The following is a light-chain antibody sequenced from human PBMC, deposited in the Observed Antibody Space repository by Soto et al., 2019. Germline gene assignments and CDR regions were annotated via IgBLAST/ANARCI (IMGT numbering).Light chain of an antibody. CDR2: GAY. CDR3: QQYGTSPPIT. V-gene: IGKV3-20*01. J-gene: IGKJ2*01. Sequence: IVLTQSPGTLSLSPGERATLSCRASQSVSSSYLAWYQQKPGQAPRLLIYGAYSRATGIPDRFSGSGSGTDVTLTISRLEPEDFAVYYCQQYGTSPPITFGQGTKLEIK. CDR1: QSVSSSY.